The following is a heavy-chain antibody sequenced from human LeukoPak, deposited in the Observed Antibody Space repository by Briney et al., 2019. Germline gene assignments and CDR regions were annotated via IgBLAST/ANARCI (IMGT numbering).Heavy chain of an antibody. Sequence: ASVKVSCKASGYTFTSYDINWVRQATGQGLEWMGWMNPNSGNTGYAQKFQGRVTMTRNTSISTAYMELSSLRSEDTAVYYCARDSDYFDGGYPTGTFDVWGPGTMVTVSS. CDR3: ARDSDYFDGGYPTGTFDV. V-gene: IGHV1-8*01. CDR1: GYTFTSYD. CDR2: MNPNSGNT. J-gene: IGHJ3*01. D-gene: IGHD3-22*01.